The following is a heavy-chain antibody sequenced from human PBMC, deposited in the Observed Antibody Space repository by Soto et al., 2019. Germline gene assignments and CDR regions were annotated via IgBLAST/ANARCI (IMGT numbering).Heavy chain of an antibody. CDR3: ARLGAYYQALDS. J-gene: IGHJ4*02. D-gene: IGHD3-22*01. CDR2: IYYAGST. Sequence: SETLSLTCSLSDGSLSPNDGSWIRQSPGKGLEWIGYIYYAGSTTYNPSLKSRITISLDTSQNEVSLKLSSVTAADTAVYYCARLGAYYQALDSWGRGTLVTVSS. V-gene: IGHV4-59*08. CDR1: DGSLSPND.